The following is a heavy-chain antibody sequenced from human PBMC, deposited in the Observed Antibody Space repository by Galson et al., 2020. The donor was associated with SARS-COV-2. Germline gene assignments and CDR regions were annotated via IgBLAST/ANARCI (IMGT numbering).Heavy chain of an antibody. V-gene: IGHV1-18*01. J-gene: IGHJ4*02. CDR1: GYTLTNYG. CDR3: ARRGTYPSFDDY. CDR2: ISSYNGNT. Sequence: GESLKISCKASGYTLTNYGISWVRQAPGQGPEGMGWISSYNGNTNYAQKFQGSVTMTTDTSTSTAYMELMGLRSDDTAVYYCARRGTYPSFDDYWGQGTLVTVSA. D-gene: IGHD3-9*01.